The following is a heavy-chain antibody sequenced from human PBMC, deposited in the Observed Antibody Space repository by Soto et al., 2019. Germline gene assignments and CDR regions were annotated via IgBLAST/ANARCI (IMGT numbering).Heavy chain of an antibody. Sequence: ASVKVSCKASGYTFSSYAMHWVRLAPGQRLEWMGWINAGYGNTKSSQKFQDRVTISRDTSASTAYMELTSLRSEDTAVYYCARDTGDGTFDFWGQGTLVTVSS. D-gene: IGHD7-27*01. CDR1: GYTFSSYA. V-gene: IGHV1-3*01. CDR2: INAGYGNT. CDR3: ARDTGDGTFDF. J-gene: IGHJ4*02.